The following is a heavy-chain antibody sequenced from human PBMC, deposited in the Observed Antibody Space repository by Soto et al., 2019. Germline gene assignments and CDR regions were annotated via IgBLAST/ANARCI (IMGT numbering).Heavy chain of an antibody. CDR2: INPTSGGT. Sequence: QVQLVQSGAEVKKPGASVKVSCKTSGYTFAAYYIHWIRQAPGQGLEWMGWINPTSGGTVYAQNFQDRVTMTRDTSISTAYMEFRRLNSDDTVVYYCARDPDYGDYWGYFFDSWGQGTPVTVSS. J-gene: IGHJ4*02. CDR1: GYTFAAYY. V-gene: IGHV1-2*02. D-gene: IGHD4-17*01. CDR3: ARDPDYGDYWGYFFDS.